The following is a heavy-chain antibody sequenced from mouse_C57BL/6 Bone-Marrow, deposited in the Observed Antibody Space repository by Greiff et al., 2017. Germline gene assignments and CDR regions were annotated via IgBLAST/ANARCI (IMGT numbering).Heavy chain of an antibody. V-gene: IGHV1-85*01. D-gene: IGHD1-1*01. CDR3: ARGADYYGSSYVPFAY. CDR1: GYTFTSYD. Sequence: QVQLQQSGPELVKPGASVKLSCKASGYTFTSYDINWVKQRPGQGLEWIGWIYPRDGSTKYNAKFKGKATLTVDTSSSTAYMELHSLTSEDSAVYFCARGADYYGSSYVPFAYWGQGTLVTVSA. CDR2: IYPRDGST. J-gene: IGHJ3*01.